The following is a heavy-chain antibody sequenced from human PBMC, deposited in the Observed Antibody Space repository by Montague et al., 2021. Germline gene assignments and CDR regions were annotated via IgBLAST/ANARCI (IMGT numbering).Heavy chain of an antibody. CDR2: LTSNGAYT. V-gene: IGHV3-23*01. D-gene: IGHD1-1*01. Sequence: SLRLSCAASGFPFSSYATSWVRQAPGKGLGWVSTLTSNGAYTYHADAVEGRFTISRDNSKNTLYLQMNSLRVEDTAVYFCANEGTTSPGYLQYWGQGTLVTVSS. CDR1: GFPFSSYA. CDR3: ANEGTTSPGYLQY. J-gene: IGHJ1*01.